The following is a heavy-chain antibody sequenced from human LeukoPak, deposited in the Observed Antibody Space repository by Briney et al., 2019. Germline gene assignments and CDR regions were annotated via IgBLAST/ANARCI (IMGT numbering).Heavy chain of an antibody. Sequence: SETLSLTCTVSGGSISSSSYYWGWIRQPPGKGLEWIGSIYYSGSTYYNPSLKSRVTISVDTSKNQFSLKLSSVTAADTAVYYCARDPGLPYYYGSGQTGAFDIWGQGTMVTVSS. CDR3: ARDPGLPYYYGSGQTGAFDI. CDR1: GGSISSSSYY. D-gene: IGHD3-10*01. CDR2: IYYSGST. J-gene: IGHJ3*02. V-gene: IGHV4-39*02.